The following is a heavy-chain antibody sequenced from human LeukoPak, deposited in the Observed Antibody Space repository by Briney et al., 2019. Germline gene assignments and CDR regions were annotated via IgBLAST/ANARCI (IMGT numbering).Heavy chain of an antibody. Sequence: PSETLSLTCAVYGGSFSGYYWSWIRQPPGKGLEWIGEINHSGSTNYNPSLKSRVTISVDTSKNQFSLKLSSVTAADTAVYYCARGRNVPFSGGGNLLRYYYGMDVWGQGTTVTVSS. V-gene: IGHV4-34*01. J-gene: IGHJ6*02. CDR2: INHSGST. CDR1: GGSFSGYY. CDR3: ARGRNVPFSGGGNLLRYYYGMDV. D-gene: IGHD1-14*01.